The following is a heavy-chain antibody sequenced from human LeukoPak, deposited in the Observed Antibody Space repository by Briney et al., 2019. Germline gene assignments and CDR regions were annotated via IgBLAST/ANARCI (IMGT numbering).Heavy chain of an antibody. J-gene: IGHJ4*02. CDR2: ISYDGSNK. CDR1: GFTFSSYA. V-gene: IGHV3-30-3*01. D-gene: IGHD5-24*01. CDR3: ARPRDGYNHETDY. Sequence: GGSLRLSCAASGFTFSSYAMPWVRQAPGKGLEWVAVISYDGSNKYYADSVKGRFTISRDNSKNTLYLQMNSLRAEDTAVYYCARPRDGYNHETDYWGQGTLVTVSS.